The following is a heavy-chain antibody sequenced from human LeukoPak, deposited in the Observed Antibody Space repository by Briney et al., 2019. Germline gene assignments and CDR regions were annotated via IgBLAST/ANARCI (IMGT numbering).Heavy chain of an antibody. J-gene: IGHJ4*02. V-gene: IGHV3-23*01. D-gene: IGHD1/OR15-1a*01. CDR2: ISGRGGST. Sequence: GGSLRLSCAASGFTFSSYAMSWVRQAPGKGLEWVSAISGRGGSTYYADSVKGRFTISRDNSKNTLYLQMNSLRAEDTAVYYCAGTRTLTIDDYWGQGTLVTVSS. CDR3: AGTRTLTIDDY. CDR1: GFTFSSYA.